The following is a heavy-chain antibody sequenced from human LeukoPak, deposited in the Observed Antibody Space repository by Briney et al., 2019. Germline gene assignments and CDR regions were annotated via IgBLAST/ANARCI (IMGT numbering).Heavy chain of an antibody. CDR1: GGSISSGDYY. J-gene: IGHJ4*02. D-gene: IGHD6-25*01. Sequence: SETLSPTCTVSGGSISSGDYYWSWIRQPPGKGLEWIGYIYYSGSTYYNPSLKSRVTISVDTSKNQFSLKLSSVTAADTAVYYCASSVRLRPIDYWGQGTLVTVSS. CDR3: ASSVRLRPIDY. CDR2: IYYSGST. V-gene: IGHV4-30-4*02.